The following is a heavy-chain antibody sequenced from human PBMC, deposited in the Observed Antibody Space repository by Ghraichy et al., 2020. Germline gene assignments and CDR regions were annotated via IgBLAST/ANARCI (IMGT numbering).Heavy chain of an antibody. V-gene: IGHV3-48*02. D-gene: IGHD3-3*01. CDR2: IAATTGDI. CDR3: ATPDYNYWSGYLPAGGMDV. J-gene: IGHJ6*02. Sequence: GGSLRLSCAASGFTFSSYSMNWVRQAPGKGLEWVSTIAATTGDIYYADSVKGRVTSSRDSAKNSLYLQLNSLRDEDTAVYYCATPDYNYWSGYLPAGGMDVWGQGTTVTVSS. CDR1: GFTFSSYS.